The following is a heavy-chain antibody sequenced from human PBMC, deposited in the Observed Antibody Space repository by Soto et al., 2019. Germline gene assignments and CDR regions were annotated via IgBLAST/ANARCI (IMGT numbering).Heavy chain of an antibody. V-gene: IGHV1-18*01. D-gene: IGHD3-3*01. CDR3: GRDPPDNDFWSGSLDY. J-gene: IGHJ4*02. CDR2: ISGYNGNT. Sequence: GASVKVSCKASAYTFTSYGISWVRRATGQGLEWMGWISGYNGNTHYAQKLQGRVTMTTDTYTSTVYMELRSLRSDDTAVFYCGRDPPDNDFWSGSLDYWGQGTLVTVSS. CDR1: AYTFTSYG.